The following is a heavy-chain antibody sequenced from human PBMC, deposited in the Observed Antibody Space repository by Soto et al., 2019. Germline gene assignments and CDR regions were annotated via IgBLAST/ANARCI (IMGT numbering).Heavy chain of an antibody. D-gene: IGHD6-13*01. Sequence: SETLSLTCAVSVSSITITYYWGWVRQPPGKGVGWIGSIHHSGSAFYSGSTHYNPSFTTRDTISTDTSKNQFSLKLTSVTAEYTAVYFCARNSSSSYLDDWGQGTLVTVSS. CDR2: IHHSGSAFYSGST. V-gene: IGHV4-38-2*01. CDR1: VSSITITYY. J-gene: IGHJ4*02. CDR3: ARNSSSSYLDD.